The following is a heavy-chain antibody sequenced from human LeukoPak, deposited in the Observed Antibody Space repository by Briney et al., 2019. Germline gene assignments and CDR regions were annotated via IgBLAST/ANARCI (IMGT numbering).Heavy chain of an antibody. Sequence: PSETLSLTCTASGGSISSYYWSWIRQPPGKGLEWVSAISGGGTGSYYADSVKGRFTISRDNSKNTLYLQMNSLRAEDTAIYYCAKGLYHYYGSGSYTLDYWGQGTQVTVSS. J-gene: IGHJ4*02. V-gene: IGHV3-23*01. CDR3: AKGLYHYYGSGSYTLDY. D-gene: IGHD3-10*01. CDR1: GGSISSYY. CDR2: ISGGGTGS.